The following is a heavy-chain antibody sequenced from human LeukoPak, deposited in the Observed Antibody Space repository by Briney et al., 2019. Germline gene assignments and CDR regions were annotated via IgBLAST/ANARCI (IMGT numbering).Heavy chain of an antibody. CDR1: GFTFSSYW. CDR2: ISSDGSST. CDR3: APSMVRGQGWFDP. J-gene: IGHJ5*02. D-gene: IGHD3-10*01. Sequence: QPGGSLRLSCAASGFTFSSYWMHWVRQAPGKGLVWVSRISSDGSSTTYADSVKGRFTISRDNAMNTLYLQMNSLRAEDTAVYYCAPSMVRGQGWFDPWGQGTLVTVSS. V-gene: IGHV3-74*03.